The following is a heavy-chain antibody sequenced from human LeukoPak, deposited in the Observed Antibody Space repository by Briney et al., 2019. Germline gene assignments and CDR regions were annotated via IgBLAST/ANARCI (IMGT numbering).Heavy chain of an antibody. CDR3: ARHAQNYDFWSGYIDY. CDR2: IYYSGST. V-gene: IGHV4-59*08. D-gene: IGHD3-3*01. Sequence: SETLSLTCTVSGGSISSYHWSWIRQPPGKGLEWIGYIYYSGSTNYNPSLKSRVTISVDTSKNQFSLKLSSVTAADTAVYYCARHAQNYDFWSGYIDYWGQGTLVTVSS. J-gene: IGHJ4*02. CDR1: GGSISSYH.